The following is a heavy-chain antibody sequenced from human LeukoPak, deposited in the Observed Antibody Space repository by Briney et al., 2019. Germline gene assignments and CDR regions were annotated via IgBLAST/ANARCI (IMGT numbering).Heavy chain of an antibody. D-gene: IGHD2-8*02. CDR2: IYSDGHT. Sequence: HPGGSLRLSCSASGLTVNNNYMSWVRQAPGRGLEWVSVIYSDGHTDSAASVRGRFTISRDNSKNTLYLKMNTLRVDDTAMYYCTRDYSELVITPGAFDVWGHGTVGTVSS. J-gene: IGHJ3*01. CDR3: TRDYSELVITPGAFDV. V-gene: IGHV3-53*01. CDR1: GLTVNNNY.